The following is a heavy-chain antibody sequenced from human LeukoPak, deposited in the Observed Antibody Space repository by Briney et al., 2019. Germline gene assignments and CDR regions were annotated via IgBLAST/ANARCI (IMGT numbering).Heavy chain of an antibody. J-gene: IGHJ4*02. CDR2: ISGSGGST. CDR3: AKIGADLGSDY. D-gene: IGHD3-3*01. V-gene: IGHV3-23*01. CDR1: GFTFSSSA. Sequence: AGGSLRLSCAASGFTFSSSAMSWVRQAPGKGLEWVSAISGSGGSTYYADSVKGRFTISRDNSKNTLSLQMNSLRAEDTAVYYCAKIGADLGSDYWGQGTLVTVSS.